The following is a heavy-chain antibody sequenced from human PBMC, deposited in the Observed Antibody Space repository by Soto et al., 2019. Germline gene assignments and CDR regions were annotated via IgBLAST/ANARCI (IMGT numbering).Heavy chain of an antibody. J-gene: IGHJ2*01. CDR3: ARAPDYGSGSSRRYWYLDL. CDR2: ISYDGNYK. V-gene: IGHV3-30-3*01. CDR1: GITFVTYA. D-gene: IGHD3-10*01. Sequence: GGSLRLSCAASGITFVTYAMHWVRRAPGKGLEWVAVISYDGNYKYYADSVQGRFTISRDNSKNTLYLQMNSLRAEDTAVYYCARAPDYGSGSSRRYWYLDLWGRGTLVTVSS.